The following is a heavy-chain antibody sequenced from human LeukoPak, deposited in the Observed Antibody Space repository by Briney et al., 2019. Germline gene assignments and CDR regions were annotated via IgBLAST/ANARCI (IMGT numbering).Heavy chain of an antibody. Sequence: ASVTVSCKASGGTFSSYAISWVRQAPGQGLEWMGRIIPILGIANYAQKFQGRVTITADKSTSTAYMELSSLRSEDTAVYYCARDRAPHYYDSSGYWYYWGQGTLVTVSS. V-gene: IGHV1-69*04. J-gene: IGHJ4*02. CDR2: IIPILGIA. CDR1: GGTFSSYA. CDR3: ARDRAPHYYDSSGYWYY. D-gene: IGHD3-22*01.